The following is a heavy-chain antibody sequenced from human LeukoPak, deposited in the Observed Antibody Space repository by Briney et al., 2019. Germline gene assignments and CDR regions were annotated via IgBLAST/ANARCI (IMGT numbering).Heavy chain of an antibody. CDR3: ARRVVVAATMIDY. CDR1: GGSISSSSYY. CDR2: IYYSGST. V-gene: IGHV4-39*01. Sequence: SETLSLTCTASGGSISSSSYYWGWIRQPPGKGLEWIGSIYYSGSTYYNPSLKSRVTISVDTSKNQFSLKLSSVTAADTAVYYCARRVVVAATMIDYWGQGTLVTVSS. D-gene: IGHD2-15*01. J-gene: IGHJ4*02.